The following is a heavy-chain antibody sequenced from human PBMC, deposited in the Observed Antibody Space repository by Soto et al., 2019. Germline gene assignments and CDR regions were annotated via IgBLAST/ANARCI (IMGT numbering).Heavy chain of an antibody. V-gene: IGHV1-69*06. Sequence: QVVLLQSGAEVKEPGSSVRVSCEVSGSTFNNFAFSWVRQAPGHGPEWMGGIVVISNTADYSQRFQDRVTITADTSTNTLYMELGSLTFEDTALYYCARAIKRWEVHYYFDYWGQGTLVTVSS. CDR3: ARAIKRWEVHYYFDY. CDR2: IVVISNTA. CDR1: GSTFNNFA. D-gene: IGHD1-26*01. J-gene: IGHJ4*02.